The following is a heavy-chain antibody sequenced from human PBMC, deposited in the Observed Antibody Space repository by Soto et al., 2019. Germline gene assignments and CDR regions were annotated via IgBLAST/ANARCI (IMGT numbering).Heavy chain of an antibody. CDR2: IYDGGTT. D-gene: IGHD7-27*01. CDR3: ARGPSGDKVDY. V-gene: IGHV4-30-4*01. Sequence: QVQLQESGPRLVSPSQTLSLTCTVSGGSISSAAYCWSWIRQSPDKGLEWIGPIYDGGTTYSSLSLKGRVTISADTSETQCSLKLNSVSAADTAVYYCARGPSGDKVDYWGQGIQVTVSS. CDR1: GGSISSAAYC. J-gene: IGHJ4*02.